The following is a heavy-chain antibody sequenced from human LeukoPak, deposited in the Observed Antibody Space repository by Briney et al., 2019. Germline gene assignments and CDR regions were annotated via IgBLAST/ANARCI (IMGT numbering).Heavy chain of an antibody. CDR3: AKWRDGYNFFPGADAFDI. D-gene: IGHD5-24*01. J-gene: IGHJ3*02. Sequence: GGSLRLSCAASGFTFSSYAMSWVRQAPGKGLEWVSAISGSGGSTYYADSVKGRFTISRDNSKNTLYLQMNSLRAEDTAVYYCAKWRDGYNFFPGADAFDIWGQGTMVTVSS. V-gene: IGHV3-23*01. CDR1: GFTFSSYA. CDR2: ISGSGGST.